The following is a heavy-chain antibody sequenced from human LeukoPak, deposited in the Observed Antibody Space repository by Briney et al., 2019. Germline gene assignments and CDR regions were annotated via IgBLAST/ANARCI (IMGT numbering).Heavy chain of an antibody. J-gene: IGHJ3*02. D-gene: IGHD4-17*01. CDR2: INWNGGST. V-gene: IGHV3-20*04. CDR3: ARERPLGTVTTDAFDI. CDR1: GFTFDDYG. Sequence: PGWSLRLSCAASGFTFDDYGMSWVRQAPGKGLEWVSGINWNGGSTGYADSVKGRFTISRDNAKNSLYLQMNSLRAEDTALYYCARERPLGTVTTDAFDIWGQGTMVTASS.